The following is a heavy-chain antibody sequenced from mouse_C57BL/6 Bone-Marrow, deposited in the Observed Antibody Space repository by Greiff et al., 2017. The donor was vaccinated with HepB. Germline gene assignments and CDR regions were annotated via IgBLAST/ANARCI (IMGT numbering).Heavy chain of an antibody. Sequence: VQLVESGAELARPGASVKMSCKASGYTFTSYTMHWVKQRPGQGLEWIGYINPSSGYTKYNQKFKDKATLTADKSSSTAYMQLRRLTSEDSAVYYCAFYDYDYFDYWGQGTTLTVSS. CDR3: AFYDYDYFDY. CDR1: GYTFTSYT. D-gene: IGHD2-4*01. V-gene: IGHV1-4*01. J-gene: IGHJ2*01. CDR2: INPSSGYT.